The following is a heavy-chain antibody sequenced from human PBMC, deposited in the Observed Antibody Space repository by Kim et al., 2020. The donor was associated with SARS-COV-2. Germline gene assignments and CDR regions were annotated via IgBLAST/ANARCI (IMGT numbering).Heavy chain of an antibody. D-gene: IGHD2-15*01. V-gene: IGHV6-1*01. CDR3: ARENSSTYSRYFDL. Sequence: AVSVKSRITINPDTSKHQFSLQLNSVTPEDTAVYYCARENSSTYSRYFDLWGRGTLVTVSS. J-gene: IGHJ2*01.